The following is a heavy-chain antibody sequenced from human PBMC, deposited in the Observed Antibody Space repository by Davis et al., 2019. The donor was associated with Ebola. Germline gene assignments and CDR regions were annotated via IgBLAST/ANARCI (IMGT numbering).Heavy chain of an antibody. J-gene: IGHJ5*02. Sequence: ASVKVSCKASGYTFTSYAMHWVRQAPGQRLEWMGWINAGNGNTKYSQKFQGRVTITRDTSTSTAYMELRSLRSDDTAVYYCARTGRVRGVISNWFDPWGQGTLVTVSS. CDR2: INAGNGNT. CDR3: ARTGRVRGVISNWFDP. CDR1: GYTFTSYA. D-gene: IGHD3-10*01. V-gene: IGHV1-3*01.